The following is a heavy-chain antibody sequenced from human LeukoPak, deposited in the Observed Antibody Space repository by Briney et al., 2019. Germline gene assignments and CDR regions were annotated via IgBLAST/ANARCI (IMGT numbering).Heavy chain of an antibody. CDR2: INPNSGGT. CDR1: GYTFTGYY. CDR3: ARTETNSVDRYSMVRGVISWYFDY. Sequence: GASVKVSCKASGYTFTGYYMHWVRQAPGQGLEWMGWINPNSGGTNYAQKFQGRVTMTRDTSISTAYMEPSRLRSDDTAVYYCARTETNSVDRYSMVRGVISWYFDYWGQGTLVTVSS. D-gene: IGHD3-10*01. V-gene: IGHV1-2*02. J-gene: IGHJ4*02.